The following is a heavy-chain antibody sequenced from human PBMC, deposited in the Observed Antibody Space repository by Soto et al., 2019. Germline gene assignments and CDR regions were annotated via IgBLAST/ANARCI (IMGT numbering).Heavy chain of an antibody. J-gene: IGHJ4*02. CDR3: AGRSATPDYYDSSGYHLGELIDY. Sequence: PSETLSLTCTVSGGSISSSSYYCGWIRQPPGKGLEWIGSIYYSGSTYYNPSLKSRVTISVDTSKNQFSLKLSSVTAADTAVYYCAGRSATPDYYDSSGYHLGELIDYWGQGTLVTVSS. D-gene: IGHD3-22*01. CDR2: IYYSGST. CDR1: GGSISSSSYY. V-gene: IGHV4-39*01.